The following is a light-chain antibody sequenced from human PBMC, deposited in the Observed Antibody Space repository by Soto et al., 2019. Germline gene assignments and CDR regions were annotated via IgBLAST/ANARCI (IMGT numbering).Light chain of an antibody. CDR2: GAS. CDR1: QSVSSSY. CDR3: QQYGSSSWT. V-gene: IGKV3-20*01. J-gene: IGKJ1*01. Sequence: EIVLTQSPGTLSLSPGERATLSCRASQSVSSSYLAWYQQKPGQAPRLLIYGASSRATGIPDRFSGSGSGTDFALTIIRLEPEDLAVYYWQQYGSSSWTFGQGTKVDIK.